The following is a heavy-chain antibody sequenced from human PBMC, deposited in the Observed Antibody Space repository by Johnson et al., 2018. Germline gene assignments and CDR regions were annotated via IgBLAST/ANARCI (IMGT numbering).Heavy chain of an antibody. J-gene: IGHJ6*02. CDR2: IDSSGHYI. Sequence: VQLQESGGGLVKPGGSLRLSCAASGFTFRTYGMSWVRQPPGKGLEWVSSIDSSGHYIYYAASVQGRFTISRADAKNLVYLQMTSLRAEDTAVYYCAGGRGAPERLLGYGMDGWGQGTTVTVSS. V-gene: IGHV3-21*01. D-gene: IGHD1-26*01. CDR3: AGGRGAPERLLGYGMDG. CDR1: GFTFRTYG.